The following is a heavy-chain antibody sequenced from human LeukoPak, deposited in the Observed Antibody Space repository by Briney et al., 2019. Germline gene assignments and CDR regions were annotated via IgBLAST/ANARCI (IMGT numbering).Heavy chain of an antibody. V-gene: IGHV4-39*01. CDR3: ARRPGYYDSSGSFFDY. Sequence: PSETLSLTCTVSGGSISSYYWGWIRQPPGKGLEWIGSIYYSGSTYYNPSLKSRVTISVDTSKNQFSLKLSSVTAADTAVYYCARRPGYYDSSGSFFDYWGQGTLVTVSS. CDR1: GGSISSYY. CDR2: IYYSGST. D-gene: IGHD3-22*01. J-gene: IGHJ4*02.